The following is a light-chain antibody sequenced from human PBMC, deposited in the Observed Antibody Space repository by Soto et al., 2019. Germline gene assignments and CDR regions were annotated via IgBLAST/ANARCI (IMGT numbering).Light chain of an antibody. CDR1: QGISSY. J-gene: IGKJ5*01. CDR3: QQRSNWIT. V-gene: IGKV1-9*01. Sequence: DIQLTQSPSFLSASVGDRVTITCRASQGISSYLAWYQQKPGKAPKLLIYGASTLQSGVPSRFSGSGSGTDFTLTISSLEPEDFAVYYCQQRSNWITFGQGTRLEIK. CDR2: GAS.